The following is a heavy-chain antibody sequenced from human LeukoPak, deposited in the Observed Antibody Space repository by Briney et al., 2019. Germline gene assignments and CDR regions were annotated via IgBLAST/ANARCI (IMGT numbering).Heavy chain of an antibody. CDR1: GGSISSSSYY. Sequence: SETLSLTCTVSGGSISSSSYYWGWIRQPPGKGLEWIGSIYYSGSTYYNPSLKSRVTISVDTSKNQFSLKLSSVTAADTAVYYCARQFSGWYGYWGQGTLVTVSS. J-gene: IGHJ4*02. D-gene: IGHD6-19*01. V-gene: IGHV4-39*01. CDR3: ARQFSGWYGY. CDR2: IYYSGST.